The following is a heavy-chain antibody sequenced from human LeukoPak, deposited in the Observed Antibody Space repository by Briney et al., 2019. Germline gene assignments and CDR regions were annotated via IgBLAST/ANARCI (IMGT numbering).Heavy chain of an antibody. CDR3: ARAPCSGGSCYSFSDAFDI. J-gene: IGHJ3*02. Sequence: GGSLRLSCAASGFSFSDYGMLWVRQAPGEGLEWVALIRYNGNDKYYADSVKGRFTISRDNSKNTLYLQMNSLRAEDTAVYYCARAPCSGGSCYSFSDAFDIWGQGTMVTVSS. D-gene: IGHD2-15*01. V-gene: IGHV3-30*02. CDR1: GFSFSDYG. CDR2: IRYNGNDK.